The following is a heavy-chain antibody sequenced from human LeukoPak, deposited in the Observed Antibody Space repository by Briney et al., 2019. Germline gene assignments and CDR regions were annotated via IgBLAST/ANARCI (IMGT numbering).Heavy chain of an antibody. CDR1: GFTFSSSW. D-gene: IGHD2-21*02. CDR3: ARDRDVIVTAIHYDAFDI. CDR2: INIEGSNT. J-gene: IGHJ3*02. Sequence: QPGGSLRLSCAASGFTFSSSWMHWVRQAPGKGLVGVSRINIEGSNTIYADSVKGRFTISRDNAKNTLYLQMNSLRHEDTAVYYCARDRDVIVTAIHYDAFDIWGQGTMVTVSS. V-gene: IGHV3-74*01.